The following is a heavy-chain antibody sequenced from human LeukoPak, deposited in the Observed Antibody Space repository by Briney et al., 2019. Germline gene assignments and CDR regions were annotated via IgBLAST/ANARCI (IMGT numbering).Heavy chain of an antibody. CDR3: ARAANYDILTGYYP. Sequence: ASAKVSCKASGYSFSTFGITWVRQAPGQGLEWMGWISAYNGNTNYAQKFQGRVTMTRDTSISTAYMELSRLRSDDTAVYYCARAANYDILTGYYPWGQGTLVTVSS. D-gene: IGHD3-9*01. CDR2: ISAYNGNT. J-gene: IGHJ5*02. CDR1: GYSFSTFG. V-gene: IGHV1-18*01.